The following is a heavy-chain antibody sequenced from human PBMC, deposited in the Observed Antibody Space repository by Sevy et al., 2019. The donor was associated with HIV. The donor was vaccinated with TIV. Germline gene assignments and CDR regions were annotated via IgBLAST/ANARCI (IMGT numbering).Heavy chain of an antibody. V-gene: IGHV3-30*02. CDR2: ISYDAINK. J-gene: IGHJ4*02. D-gene: IGHD6-13*01. CDR3: AKNTAAVGTGGFDY. Sequence: GGSLRLSCAASGLTFSYYGMHWVRQAPGKGLEWVTFISYDAINKYYADSVKGRFTISRDNSKNTLYLQMNSLRPEDTALYYCAKNTAAVGTGGFDYWGQGTLVTVSS. CDR1: GLTFSYYG.